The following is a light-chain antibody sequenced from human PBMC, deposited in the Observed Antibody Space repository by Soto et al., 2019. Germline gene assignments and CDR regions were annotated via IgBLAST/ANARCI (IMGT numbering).Light chain of an antibody. J-gene: IGKJ2*01. CDR2: DAS. Sequence: EIVLTQSPATLSLSPGERATLFCRASQSVSSYLAWYQQKPGQAPRLLIYDASNRATGIPARFSGSGSGTDFTLTISSLEPEDFAVYYCPQRSNWPYTFGKGTKLEIK. V-gene: IGKV3-11*01. CDR1: QSVSSY. CDR3: PQRSNWPYT.